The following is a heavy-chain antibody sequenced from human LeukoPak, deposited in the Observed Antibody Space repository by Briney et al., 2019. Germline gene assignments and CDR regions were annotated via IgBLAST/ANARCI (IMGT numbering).Heavy chain of an antibody. CDR3: ARGGGIYGSGSYFPQTRFDP. Sequence: SETLSLTCTVSGGSISSYYWSWIRQPPGKGLEWIGYIYYSGSTNYNPSLKSRVTISVDTSKNQFSLKLSSVTAADTAVYYFARGGGIYGSGSYFPQTRFDPWGQGTLVTVSS. CDR2: IYYSGST. CDR1: GGSISSYY. J-gene: IGHJ5*02. V-gene: IGHV4-59*01. D-gene: IGHD3-10*01.